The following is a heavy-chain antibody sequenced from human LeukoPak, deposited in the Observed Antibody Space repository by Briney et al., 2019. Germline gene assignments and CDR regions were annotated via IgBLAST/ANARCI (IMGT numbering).Heavy chain of an antibody. V-gene: IGHV4-34*01. J-gene: IGHJ1*01. CDR3: ARGSDYYDSSGYCHGEYFQH. D-gene: IGHD3-22*01. CDR2: INHSGST. CDR1: GGSFSGYY. Sequence: PSETLSLTCAVYGGSFSGYYWRWIRQPPGKGLEWIGEINHSGSTNYNPSLKSRVTISVDTSKNRFSLRLSSVTAADTAMYYCARGSDYYDSSGYCHGEYFQHWGQGTLVTVSS.